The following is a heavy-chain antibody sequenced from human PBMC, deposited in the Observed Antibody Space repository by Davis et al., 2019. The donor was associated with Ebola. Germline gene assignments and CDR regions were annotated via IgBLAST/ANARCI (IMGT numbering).Heavy chain of an antibody. CDR2: ISYDGSNK. D-gene: IGHD1-26*01. J-gene: IGHJ4*02. CDR1: GFTFSSYA. Sequence: PGGSLRLSCAASGFTFSSYAMHGVRQAPGKGLEWVAVISYDGSNKYYADSVKGRFTISRDNSKNTLYLQMNSLRAEDTAVYYCARGLSGFDQVTVDYWGQGTLVTVSS. V-gene: IGHV3-30-3*01. CDR3: ARGLSGFDQVTVDY.